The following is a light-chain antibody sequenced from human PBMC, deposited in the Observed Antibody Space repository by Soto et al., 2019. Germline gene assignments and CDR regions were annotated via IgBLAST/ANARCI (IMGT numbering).Light chain of an antibody. J-gene: IGLJ3*02. CDR2: ENN. CDR3: GTWDSSLSAWV. Sequence: QSALTQPPSVSAPPGQKVTISCSGSSSNIGNNYVSWYQQLPGTAPKLLIYENNKRPSGIPDRFSGSKSGTSATLGITGLQTGDEADYYCGTWDSSLSAWVFGGGTKLTVL. CDR1: SSNIGNNY. V-gene: IGLV1-51*02.